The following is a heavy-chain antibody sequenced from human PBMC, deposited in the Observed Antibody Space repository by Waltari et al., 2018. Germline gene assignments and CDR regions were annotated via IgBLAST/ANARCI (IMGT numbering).Heavy chain of an antibody. D-gene: IGHD6-6*01. J-gene: IGHJ4*02. V-gene: IGHV4-39*01. Sequence: QLQLQESGPGLVKPSETLSLTCTVSGCSISSSSYYCGWIRQPPGKGLEWIGSIYYSGSTYYNPSLKSRVTISVDTSKNQFSLKLSSVTAADTAVYYCARRRYSSSAYFDYWGQGTLVTVSS. CDR3: ARRRYSSSAYFDY. CDR1: GCSISSSSYY. CDR2: IYYSGST.